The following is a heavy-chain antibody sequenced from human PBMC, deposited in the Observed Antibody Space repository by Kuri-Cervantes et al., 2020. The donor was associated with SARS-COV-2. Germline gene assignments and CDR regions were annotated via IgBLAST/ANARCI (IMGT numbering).Heavy chain of an antibody. CDR2: INPNSGGT. CDR1: GYTFTGYY. Sequence: ASVKVSCKASGYTFTGYYMHWVRQAPGQGLEWMGWINPNSGGTNYAQKFQGRVTMTKGTSISTAYMELSRLRSDDTAVYYCARVPGIYSYGPPHFDYWGQGTLVTVSS. D-gene: IGHD5-18*01. CDR3: ARVPGIYSYGPPHFDY. J-gene: IGHJ4*02. V-gene: IGHV1-2*02.